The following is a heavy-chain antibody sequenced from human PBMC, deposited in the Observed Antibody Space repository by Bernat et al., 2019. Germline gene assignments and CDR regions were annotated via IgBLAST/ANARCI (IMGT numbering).Heavy chain of an antibody. Sequence: QVQLQESGPGLVKPSQTLSLTCTVSGGSISSGGYYWSWIRQHPGKGLEWIGYIYYSGSTYYNPSLKSRVTISVDTSKNQFSLKLSTVTAADTAVYYCARGSVVELPIIDWGQGTLVTVSS. D-gene: IGHD1-7*01. CDR1: GGSISSGGYY. J-gene: IGHJ4*02. CDR2: IYYSGST. V-gene: IGHV4-31*03. CDR3: ARGSVVELPIID.